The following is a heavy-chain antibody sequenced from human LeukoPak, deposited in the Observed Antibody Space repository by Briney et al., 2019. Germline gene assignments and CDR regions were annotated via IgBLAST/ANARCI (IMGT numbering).Heavy chain of an antibody. V-gene: IGHV4-34*01. CDR3: ARGPLYGSPFDY. D-gene: IGHD6-13*01. CDR1: GGSFSGYY. CDR2: INHSGST. Sequence: SETLSLTCAVYGGSFSGYYWGWIRQPPGKGLEWIGEINHSGSTNYNPSLKSRVTISVDTSKNQFSLKLSSVTAADTAVYYCARGPLYGSPFDYWGQGTLVTVSS. J-gene: IGHJ4*02.